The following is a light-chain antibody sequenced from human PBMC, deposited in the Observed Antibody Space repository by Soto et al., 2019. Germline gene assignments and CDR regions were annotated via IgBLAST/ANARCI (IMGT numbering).Light chain of an antibody. CDR2: EVS. V-gene: IGLV2-14*01. CDR1: SSDVGAYNY. J-gene: IGLJ1*01. Sequence: QSVLTQPASVSGSPGQSITISCTGTSSDVGAYNYVSWYQQQSGKAPKLMIHEVSNRPSGVSNRFSGSKSGNTASLTISGLQAEDEVDYYCSSYTTSRAYVFGIGTKVTVL. CDR3: SSYTTSRAYV.